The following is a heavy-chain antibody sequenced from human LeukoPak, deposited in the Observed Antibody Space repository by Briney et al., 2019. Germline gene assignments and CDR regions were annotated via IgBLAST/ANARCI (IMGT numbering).Heavy chain of an antibody. CDR3: ARDSQWLDAFDI. J-gene: IGHJ3*02. CDR1: GFTFSSYS. Sequence: GGSLRLSCAASGFTFSSYSMNWVRQAPGKGLEWVSSISSSSSYIYYADSVKGRFTISRDNAKNSLYLQMNSLRAEDTAVYYCARDSQWLDAFDIWGQGTMVTVSS. CDR2: ISSSSSYI. D-gene: IGHD6-19*01. V-gene: IGHV3-21*01.